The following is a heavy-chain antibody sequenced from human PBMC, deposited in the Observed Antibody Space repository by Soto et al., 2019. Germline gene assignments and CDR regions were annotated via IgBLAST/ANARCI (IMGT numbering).Heavy chain of an antibody. D-gene: IGHD3-10*01. CDR2: IIPLFCTT. CDR3: APELGFGKLYVV. Sequence: QVQVVQSGVEVRRPGSSVKVSCKASGDTFKNCVISWVRQAPGQGLEWMGGIIPLFCTTDFAQRFQGRLTITTDESTTTAYMELSRLRSEDTATYYCAPELGFGKLYVVWGQGTTVIVSS. J-gene: IGHJ6*02. CDR1: GDTFKNCV. V-gene: IGHV1-69*01.